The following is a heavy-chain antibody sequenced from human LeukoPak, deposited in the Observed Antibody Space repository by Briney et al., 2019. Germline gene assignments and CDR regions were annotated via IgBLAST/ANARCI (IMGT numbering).Heavy chain of an antibody. CDR3: AKDKTGVWGSLFAFDI. V-gene: IGHV3-9*01. D-gene: IGHD3-16*01. Sequence: GGSLRLSCAASGFTFDDYAMHWVRQAPGKGLEWVSGLSWNSVSIDYADSVRGRFTISRDNAENSLYLQMNSLRAEDTALYYCAKDKTGVWGSLFAFDIWGXGTMVTVSS. J-gene: IGHJ3*02. CDR2: LSWNSVSI. CDR1: GFTFDDYA.